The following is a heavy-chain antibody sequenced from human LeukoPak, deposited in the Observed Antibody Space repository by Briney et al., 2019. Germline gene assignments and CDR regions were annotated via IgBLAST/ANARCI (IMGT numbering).Heavy chain of an antibody. V-gene: IGHV4-59*01. CDR1: RGSISSSH. D-gene: IGHD4-11*01. CDR3: ARDIVTNYYYYGMDV. Sequence: PSETLSLTCTVTRGSISSSHWCWLRQPPGKGLEWIGYISNSGSTIYKPSLKSRVTISVDTSKNQFSMKLSSVTAADTAVYCCARDIVTNYYYYGMDVWGQGITVTASS. J-gene: IGHJ6*02. CDR2: ISNSGST.